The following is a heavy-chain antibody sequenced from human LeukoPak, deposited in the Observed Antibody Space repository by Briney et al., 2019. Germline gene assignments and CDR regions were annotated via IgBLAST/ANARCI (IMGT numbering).Heavy chain of an antibody. J-gene: IGHJ4*02. V-gene: IGHV3-7*01. D-gene: IGHD4-17*01. Sequence: PGGSLRLSCAASGFTFSSYWMSWVRQAPGKGLEWVANIKQDGSEKYYVDSVKGRFTISRDNAKNSLYLQMNSLRAEDTAVCYCAREGGDYGDADGYWGQGTLVTVSS. CDR3: AREGGDYGDADGY. CDR1: GFTFSSYW. CDR2: IKQDGSEK.